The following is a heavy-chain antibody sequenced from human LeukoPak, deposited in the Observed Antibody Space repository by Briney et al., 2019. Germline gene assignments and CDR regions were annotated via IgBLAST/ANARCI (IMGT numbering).Heavy chain of an antibody. V-gene: IGHV4-39*01. J-gene: IGHJ4*02. D-gene: IGHD4-11*01. CDR1: GGSISSSSYY. CDR2: IYYSGST. CDR3: ATLYVTTERPDF. Sequence: SETLSLTCTVSGGSISSSSYYWGWIRQPPGKGLEWIGSIYYSGSTYYNPSLKSRVTISVDTSKNQFSLKLSSVTAADTAVYYCATLYVTTERPDFWGQGTLVTVSS.